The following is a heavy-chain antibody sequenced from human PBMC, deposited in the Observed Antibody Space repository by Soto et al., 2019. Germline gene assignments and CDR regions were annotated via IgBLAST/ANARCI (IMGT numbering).Heavy chain of an antibody. CDR2: ISYSGST. Sequence: PSETLSLHCTVSGGSVNSAGYYWSWIRQPPGKGLEWIGHISYSGSTNYNPSLKSRITISVDTSKNQFSLKLSSVTAADTAVYYCARDRFYSGLDVWGQGTTVTVSS. V-gene: IGHV4-61*08. J-gene: IGHJ6*02. CDR3: ARDRFYSGLDV. CDR1: GGSVNSAGYY.